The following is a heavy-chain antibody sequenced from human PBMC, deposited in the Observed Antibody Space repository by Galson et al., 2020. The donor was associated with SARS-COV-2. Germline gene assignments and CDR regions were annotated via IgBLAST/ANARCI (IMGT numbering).Heavy chain of an antibody. CDR3: ARADVLLDAFDV. Sequence: GESLKISCGASGFTFSDYWMHWVRQVPGKGLVWISRVNSDGTVTDYTDSVKDRFTISRDNSKSTLFLQMDSLRAEDTAVYYCARADVLLDAFDVWGQGTMVTV. CDR1: GFTFSDYW. J-gene: IGHJ3*01. D-gene: IGHD3-16*01. CDR2: VNSDGTVT. V-gene: IGHV3-74*01.